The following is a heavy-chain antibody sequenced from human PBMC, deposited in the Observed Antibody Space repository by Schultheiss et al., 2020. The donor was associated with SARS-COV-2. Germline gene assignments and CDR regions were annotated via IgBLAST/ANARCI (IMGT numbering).Heavy chain of an antibody. CDR2: IIPIFGIA. CDR3: ARGQDSGEQTGSDY. Sequence: SVKVSCKASGGTFSSYAISWVRQAPGQGLEWMGRIIPIFGIANYAQKFQGRVTITADESTSTAYMELRSLRSDDTAVYYCARGQDSGEQTGSDYWGQGTLVTVSS. CDR1: GGTFSSYA. V-gene: IGHV1-69*13. J-gene: IGHJ4*02. D-gene: IGHD3-10*01.